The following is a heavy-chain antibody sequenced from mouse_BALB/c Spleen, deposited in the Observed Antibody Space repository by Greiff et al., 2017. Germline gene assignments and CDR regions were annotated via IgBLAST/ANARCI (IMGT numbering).Heavy chain of an antibody. CDR1: GYTFTDYA. V-gene: IGHV1S137*01. CDR2: ISTYYGDA. Sequence: QVQLQQSGAELVRPGVSVKISCKGSGYTFTDYAMHWVKQSHAKSLEWIGVISTYYGDASYNQKFKGKATMTVDKSSSTAYMELARLTSEDSAIYYCARLSSAYWGQGTLVTVSA. CDR3: ARLSSAY. J-gene: IGHJ3*01.